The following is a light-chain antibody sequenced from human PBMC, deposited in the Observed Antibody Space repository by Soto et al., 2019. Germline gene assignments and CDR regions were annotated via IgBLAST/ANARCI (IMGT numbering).Light chain of an antibody. J-gene: IGKJ4*01. CDR1: QSISSY. Sequence: DIQMTQSPSSLSASVGDRVTITRRASQSISSYLNWYQQKPGKAPKLLIYAASRLQSGVPSRFSGSGSGTDFTLTISSLQPEDFATYYCQQSYSTPPVTFGGGTKGEIK. CDR3: QQSYSTPPVT. CDR2: AAS. V-gene: IGKV1-39*01.